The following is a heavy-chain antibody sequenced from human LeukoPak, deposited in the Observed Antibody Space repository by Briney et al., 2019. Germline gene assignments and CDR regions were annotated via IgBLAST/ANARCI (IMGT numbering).Heavy chain of an antibody. Sequence: SETLSLTFTVSGGPISSSSYYWDWFRQPPGKGLEWIVNIYYRGSTYYNPSLKSRVTISVDTSKNQFSLTLSSVPAADTAVYYCASRTRNHSDSSGKSIAYWYFDLWGRGTLVTVSS. J-gene: IGHJ2*01. CDR3: ASRTRNHSDSSGKSIAYWYFDL. V-gene: IGHV4-39*07. CDR2: IYYRGST. D-gene: IGHD3-22*01. CDR1: GGPISSSSYY.